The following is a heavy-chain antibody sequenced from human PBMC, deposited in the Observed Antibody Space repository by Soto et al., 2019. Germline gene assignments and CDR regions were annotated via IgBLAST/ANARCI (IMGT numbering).Heavy chain of an antibody. CDR2: FIPIFATA. J-gene: IGHJ4*02. CDR1: GGTFSNHA. Sequence: QVQLVQSGAEVKKPGSSVKVSCKASGGTFSNHAISWVRQAPGQGLEWMGGFIPIFATANYAQKFQGRVTITADESTSTVYMELSSLRSEDTAVYYCARDLGVVATGSLGWGQGTLVTVSS. D-gene: IGHD6-13*01. V-gene: IGHV1-69*12. CDR3: ARDLGVVATGSLG.